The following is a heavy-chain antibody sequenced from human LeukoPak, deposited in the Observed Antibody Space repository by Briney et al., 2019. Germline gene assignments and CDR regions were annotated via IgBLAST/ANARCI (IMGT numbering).Heavy chain of an antibody. J-gene: IGHJ5*02. D-gene: IGHD3-10*01. CDR3: AKELSWFGELYP. CDR1: GFTFSSYG. V-gene: IGHV3-30*02. CDR2: IRYDGSNK. Sequence: PGGSLRLSCAASGFTFSSYGMHRVRQAPGKGLEWVAFIRYDGSNKYYADSVKGRFTISRDNSKNTLYLQMNSLRAEDTAVYYCAKELSWFGELYPWGQGTLVTVSS.